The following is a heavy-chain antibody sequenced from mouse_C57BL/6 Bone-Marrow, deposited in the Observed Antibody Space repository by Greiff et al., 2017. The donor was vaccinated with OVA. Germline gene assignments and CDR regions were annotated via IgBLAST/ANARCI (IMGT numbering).Heavy chain of an antibody. CDR3: ARKAYYHGRPYWYFDV. CDR2: IYPRDGST. D-gene: IGHD1-1*01. V-gene: IGHV1-78*01. J-gene: IGHJ1*03. CDR1: GYIFTDHT. Sequence: VQLQQSDAELVKPGASVKISCKVSGYIFTDHTIHWMKQRPEQGLEWIGYIYPRDGSTKYNEKFKGKATLTADKSSSTAYMQLNSLTSEDSAVYFCARKAYYHGRPYWYFDVWGTGTTVTVSS.